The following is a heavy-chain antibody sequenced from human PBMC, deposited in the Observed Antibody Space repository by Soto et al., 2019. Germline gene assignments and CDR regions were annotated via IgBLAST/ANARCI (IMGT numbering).Heavy chain of an antibody. V-gene: IGHV3-13*05. CDR3: ARWGTGTTSLDWYFDL. D-gene: IGHD1-7*01. CDR2: IGTAGDP. J-gene: IGHJ2*01. Sequence: EVQLVESGGGLVQPGGSLRLSCAASGFTFSSYDMHWVRQATGKGLEWVSAIGTAGDPYYPGSVKGRFTISRENAKNSLYLQMNSLRAVDTAVYYCARWGTGTTSLDWYFDLWGRGTLVTVSS. CDR1: GFTFSSYD.